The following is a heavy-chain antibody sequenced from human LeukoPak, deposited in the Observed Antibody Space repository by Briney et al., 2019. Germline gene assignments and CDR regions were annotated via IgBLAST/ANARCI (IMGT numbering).Heavy chain of an antibody. V-gene: IGHV4-31*03. Sequence: SETLSLTCNVSGGSISSGGYYWSWLRQPPGKGLEWIGYIFYSGSTYYNPSLKSRVTISVDTSNNQFSLKLSSVTAADTAVYYCAREDRVAAGATSWFDPWGQGTLVTVSS. D-gene: IGHD6-13*01. CDR3: AREDRVAAGATSWFDP. CDR2: IFYSGST. CDR1: GGSISSGGYY. J-gene: IGHJ5*02.